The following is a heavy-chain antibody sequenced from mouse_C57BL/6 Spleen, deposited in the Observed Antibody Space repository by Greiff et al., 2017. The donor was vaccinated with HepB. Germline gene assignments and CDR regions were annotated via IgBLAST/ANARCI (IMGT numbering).Heavy chain of an antibody. V-gene: IGHV14-3*01. Sequence: EVQLVESVAELVRPGASVKLSCTASGFNIKNTYMHWVKQRPEQGLEWIGRIDPANGNTKYAPKFQGKATITADTSSNTAYLQLSSLTSEDTAIYYCARRDYYGSSPYWYFDVWGTGTTVTVSS. D-gene: IGHD1-1*01. CDR3: ARRDYYGSSPYWYFDV. CDR2: IDPANGNT. CDR1: GFNIKNTY. J-gene: IGHJ1*03.